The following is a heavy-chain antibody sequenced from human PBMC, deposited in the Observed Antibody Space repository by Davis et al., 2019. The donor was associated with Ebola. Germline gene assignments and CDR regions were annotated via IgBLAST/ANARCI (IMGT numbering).Heavy chain of an antibody. CDR2: INPSGGST. J-gene: IGHJ4*02. CDR3: ARSITMVRGVTWSDY. CDR1: GYTFTSYY. Sequence: AASVKVSCKASGYTFTSYYMHWVRQAPGQGLEWMGIINPSGGSTSYAQKFQGRITMTRDASTSTAYMELRSLRYEDTAVYYCARSITMVRGVTWSDYWGQGTLVTVSS. V-gene: IGHV1-46*01. D-gene: IGHD3-10*01.